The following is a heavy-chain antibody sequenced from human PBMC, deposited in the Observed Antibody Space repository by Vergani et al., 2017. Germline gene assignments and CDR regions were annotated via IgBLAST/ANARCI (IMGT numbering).Heavy chain of an antibody. CDR1: GFTFSSYG. J-gene: IGHJ1*01. CDR2: IWYDGSNK. CDR3: AKDPGIAAAGKGYFQH. Sequence: QVQLVESGGGVVQPGRSLRLSCAASGFTFSSYGMHWVRQAPGKGLEWVAVIWYDGSNKYYADSVKGRFTISRDNSKNTLYLQMNSLRAEDTAVYYCAKDPGIAAAGKGYFQHWGQGTLVTVSS. V-gene: IGHV3-33*06. D-gene: IGHD6-13*01.